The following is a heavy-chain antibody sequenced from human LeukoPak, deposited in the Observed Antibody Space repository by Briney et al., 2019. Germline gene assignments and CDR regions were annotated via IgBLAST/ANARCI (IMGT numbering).Heavy chain of an antibody. J-gene: IGHJ4*02. CDR1: GYTFNNYD. CDR2: INPNSGCT. V-gene: IGHV1-2*04. CDR3: AIAPFRKYVPYYFDY. Sequence: GASVKVSCKTSGYTFNNYDINWVRQAPGQGLEWMGWINPNSGCTNYVQKFQGWVTMTRDTSISTAYMELSRLRSDDTAVYYCAIAPFRKYVPYYFDYWGQGTLVTVSS. D-gene: IGHD1-14*01.